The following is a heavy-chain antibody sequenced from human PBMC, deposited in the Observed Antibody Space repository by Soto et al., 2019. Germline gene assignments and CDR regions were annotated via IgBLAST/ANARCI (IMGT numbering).Heavy chain of an antibody. V-gene: IGHV4-59*08. CDR1: GGSIRSFY. CDR3: ASPRSLTTVTSGDWYIDL. Sequence: QVQLQESGPGLVKPSETLSLTCTFSGGSIRSFYWSWIRQPPGKGLEWIGYIYYSGSTNYNPSLKRRVNISIDTSKNQISLKLSSVTAADTAVYYCASPRSLTTVTSGDWYIDLWGRGTLVTVSS. J-gene: IGHJ2*01. CDR2: IYYSGST. D-gene: IGHD4-17*01.